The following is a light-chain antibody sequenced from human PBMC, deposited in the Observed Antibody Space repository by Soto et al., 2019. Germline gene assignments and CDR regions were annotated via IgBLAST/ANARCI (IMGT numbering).Light chain of an antibody. V-gene: IGKV3-20*01. CDR2: DAS. CDR1: QSVSSSY. J-gene: IGKJ3*01. Sequence: EIVLTQSPGTLSLSPGERATLSCRASQSVSSSYLAWYQQKPGQAPRLLIYDASSRATGIPDRFSGSGSGTDFTLTISRLEPEDFAVYYCQQYGSPPSFTFGPGTKVDI. CDR3: QQYGSPPSFT.